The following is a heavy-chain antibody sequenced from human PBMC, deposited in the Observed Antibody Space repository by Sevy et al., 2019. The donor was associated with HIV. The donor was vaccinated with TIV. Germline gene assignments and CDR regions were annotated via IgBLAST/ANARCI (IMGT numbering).Heavy chain of an antibody. V-gene: IGHV3-23*01. CDR2: VGGSGGGGSHGST. CDR3: AKTADFWSGYPN. J-gene: IGHJ4*02. Sequence: GGSLRLSCAASGFTFSSYGMNWVRQAPGKGLEWVSAVGGSGGGGSHGSTYYADSGNGRFTISRNNSKNTLYLQRNSLRAEDTAVYYCAKTADFWSGYPNWGQGTLVTVSS. D-gene: IGHD3-3*01. CDR1: GFTFSSYG.